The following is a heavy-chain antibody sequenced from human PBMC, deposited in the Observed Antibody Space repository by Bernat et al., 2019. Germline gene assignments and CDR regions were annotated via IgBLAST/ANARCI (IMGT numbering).Heavy chain of an antibody. CDR3: AKVQSRSGTRTYIDY. D-gene: IGHD1-26*01. V-gene: IGHV3-23*01. J-gene: IGHJ4*02. CDR2: ISASGGTT. Sequence: EVQLLESGGGLVQPGGSLRLSCAASGFTFDSYGMSWVRQAPGKGPAWVSGISASGGTTYYADSVKGRFTVSRDNSKNTVYLQMNSLRAEDTAVYYCAKVQSRSGTRTYIDYWGQGTLVTVSS. CDR1: GFTFDSYG.